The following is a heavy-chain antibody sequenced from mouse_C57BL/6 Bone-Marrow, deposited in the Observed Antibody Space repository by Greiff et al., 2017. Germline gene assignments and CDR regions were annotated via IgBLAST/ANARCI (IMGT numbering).Heavy chain of an antibody. CDR1: GYAFSSSW. V-gene: IGHV1-82*01. Sequence: VQLQQSGPELVKPGASVKISCKASGYAFSSSWMNWVKQRPGKGLEWIGRIYPGDGDTNYNGKFKGKATLTADKSSSTAYMQLSSLTSEDSAVYFCARGSYSNYEDWGQGTTLTVSS. CDR2: IYPGDGDT. J-gene: IGHJ2*01. CDR3: ARGSYSNYED. D-gene: IGHD2-5*01.